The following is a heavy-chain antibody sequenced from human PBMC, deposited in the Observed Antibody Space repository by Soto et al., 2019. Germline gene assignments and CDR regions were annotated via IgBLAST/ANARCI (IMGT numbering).Heavy chain of an antibody. D-gene: IGHD4-17*01. J-gene: IGHJ4*02. V-gene: IGHV4-39*01. CDR3: ARHTTTVTNFDY. CDR2: IYYSGST. Sequence: PSETLSLTCTVSGGSISSSSYYWGWIRQPPGKGLEWIGSIYYSGSTYYNPSLKSRVTISVDTSKNQFSLKLSSVTAADTAVYYCARHTTTVTNFDYWGQGTLVTVSS. CDR1: GGSISSSSYY.